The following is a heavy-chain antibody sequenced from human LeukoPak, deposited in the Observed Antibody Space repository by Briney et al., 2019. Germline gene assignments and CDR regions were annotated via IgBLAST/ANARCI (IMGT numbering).Heavy chain of an antibody. V-gene: IGHV1-8*01. J-gene: IGHJ4*02. CDR1: GYTFTSYD. Sequence: GASVKVSCKASGYTFTSYDINWVRQATGQGLEWMGWMNPNSGNTGYAQKFQGRVTMTRNTSISTAYMELSSLRSEDTAVYYCARGGKVLYDSSGYYYEGFDYWGQGTLVTVSS. CDR3: ARGGKVLYDSSGYYYEGFDY. D-gene: IGHD3-22*01. CDR2: MNPNSGNT.